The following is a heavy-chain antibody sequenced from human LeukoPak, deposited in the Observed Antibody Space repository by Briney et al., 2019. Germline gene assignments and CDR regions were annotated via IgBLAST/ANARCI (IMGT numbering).Heavy chain of an antibody. CDR3: AKVDGSGSYTLSFDY. CDR2: ISGSGGST. J-gene: IGHJ4*02. Sequence: GGSLRLSCAASGFTFSSYGMSWVRQAPGKGLEWVSAISGSGGSTYYADSVKGRFTISRDNSKNTLYLQMNSLRAEDTAVYYCAKVDGSGSYTLSFDYWGQGTLVTVSS. D-gene: IGHD3-10*01. CDR1: GFTFSSYG. V-gene: IGHV3-23*01.